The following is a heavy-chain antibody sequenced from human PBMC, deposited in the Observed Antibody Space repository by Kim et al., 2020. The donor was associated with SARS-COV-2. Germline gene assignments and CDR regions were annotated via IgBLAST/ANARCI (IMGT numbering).Heavy chain of an antibody. CDR1: GFTFSSYE. D-gene: IGHD3-3*01. J-gene: IGHJ6*02. CDR2: ISSSGSTI. CDR3: ARTRRITIFGVVIKKISRESDHYYYYGMDV. V-gene: IGHV3-48*03. Sequence: GGSLRLSFAASGFTFSSYEMNWVRQAPGKGLEWVSYISSSGSTIYYADSVKGRFTISRDNAKNSLYLQMNSLRDEDTAVYYCARTRRITIFGVVIKKISRESDHYYYYGMDVWGQGTTVTVSS.